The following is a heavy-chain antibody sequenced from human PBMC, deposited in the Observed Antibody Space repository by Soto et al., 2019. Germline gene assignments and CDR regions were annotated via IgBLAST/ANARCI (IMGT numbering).Heavy chain of an antibody. Sequence: GESLKISCQGSGYIFSNYLITWVRQMPGKGLEWMGRIDPGDSDTNYSPSFQGHVTMSTDKSINTAYLQWSSLKASDTAIYYCAKQLPGKLDVWGQGTTVTVSS. V-gene: IGHV5-10-1*01. CDR2: IDPGDSDT. CDR1: GYIFSNYL. D-gene: IGHD1-1*01. J-gene: IGHJ6*02. CDR3: AKQLPGKLDV.